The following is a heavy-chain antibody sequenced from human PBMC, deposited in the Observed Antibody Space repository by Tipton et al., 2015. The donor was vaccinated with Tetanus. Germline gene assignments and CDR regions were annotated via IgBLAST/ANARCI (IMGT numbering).Heavy chain of an antibody. J-gene: IGHJ3*02. V-gene: IGHV3-7*01. Sequence: GSLRLSCEASGFMFSTNWMSWVRQAPGKGLEWVANIRQDGNIQYYVDSVKGRFTIPRDNAKNSLYLQMNSLRAEDTAVYYCAKEGCSRCNGDSRFDIWGQGTKVTVSS. D-gene: IGHD2-15*01. CDR1: GFMFSTNW. CDR2: IRQDGNIQ. CDR3: AKEGCSRCNGDSRFDI.